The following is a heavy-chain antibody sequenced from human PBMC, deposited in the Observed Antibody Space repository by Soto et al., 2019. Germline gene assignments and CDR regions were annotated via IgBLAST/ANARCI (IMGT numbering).Heavy chain of an antibody. Sequence: QVTLKESGPVLVKPTETLTLTCSVSGFSLSNARMGVSWIRQPPGKALEWLTLIFSNDEKSYSTSLKSRLTIFKDTSKSQVVLTMTNMDPVDTATYYCARIRTGPTYGGFDYWGQGTLVTVSS. J-gene: IGHJ4*02. CDR1: GFSLSNARMG. CDR2: IFSNDEK. V-gene: IGHV2-26*01. D-gene: IGHD3-10*01. CDR3: ARIRTGPTYGGFDY.